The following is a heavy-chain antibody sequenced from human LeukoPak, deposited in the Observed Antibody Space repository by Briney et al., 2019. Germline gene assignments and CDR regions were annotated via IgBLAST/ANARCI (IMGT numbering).Heavy chain of an antibody. J-gene: IGHJ4*02. V-gene: IGHV3-23*01. CDR2: ISGSGGST. CDR3: AKGLITFGGVFDY. D-gene: IGHD3-16*01. CDR1: GFTFSSYA. Sequence: SGGSLRLSCAASGFTFSSYAMSWVRQAPGKGVEWVSAISGSGGSTYYADSVKGRFTISRDNSKNTLYLQMNSLRAEDTAVYYCAKGLITFGGVFDYWGQGTLVTVSS.